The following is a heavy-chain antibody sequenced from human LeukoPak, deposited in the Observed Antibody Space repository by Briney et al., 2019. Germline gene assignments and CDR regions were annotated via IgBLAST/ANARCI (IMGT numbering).Heavy chain of an antibody. CDR2: INPSGGST. D-gene: IGHD6-19*01. Sequence: ASVKVSCKASGYTFTSYYMHWVRQAPGQGLERMGIINPSGGSTSYAQKFQGRVTMTRDMSTSTVHMELSSLRSEDTAVYYCARGTSGYSSGLFDWGQGTLVTVSS. CDR3: ARGTSGYSSGLFD. V-gene: IGHV1-46*01. CDR1: GYTFTSYY. J-gene: IGHJ4*02.